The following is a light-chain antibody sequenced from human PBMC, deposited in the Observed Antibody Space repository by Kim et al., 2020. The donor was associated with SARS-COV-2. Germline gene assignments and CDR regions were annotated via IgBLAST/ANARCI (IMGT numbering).Light chain of an antibody. J-gene: IGLJ3*02. CDR1: PLSVSTSFN. V-gene: IGLV8-61*01. CDR2: STT. CDR3: ALYVGTGTWV. Sequence: GGTVTLTWRLMPLSVSTSFNPSWYQQTPGQPPPTLIFSTTSRSYGVPDRFSGSIVENKAALTITGAQAEDESHYFCALYVGTGTWVFGGGTQLTVL.